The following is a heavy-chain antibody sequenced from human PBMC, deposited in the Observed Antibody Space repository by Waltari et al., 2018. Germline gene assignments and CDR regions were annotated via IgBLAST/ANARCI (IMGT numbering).Heavy chain of an antibody. CDR2: IDYSGTT. D-gene: IGHD2-21*01. Sequence: QLHLQASGPGLVKPWETLSLTCRVSIGPISTQCWRWIRQTPVQGLQWMGYIDYSGTTSYNPSLKSLLTISVDTWKNQFSLKLTSVTAADTGVYCCARGGGPYEFWRGYSLWFDTWGQGTLVTVSS. CDR3: ARGGGPYEFWRGYSLWFDT. J-gene: IGHJ5*02. V-gene: IGHV4-59*11. CDR1: IGPISTQC.